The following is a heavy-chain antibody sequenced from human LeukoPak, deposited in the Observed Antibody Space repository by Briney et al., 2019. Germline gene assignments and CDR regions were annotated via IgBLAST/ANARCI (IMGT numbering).Heavy chain of an antibody. J-gene: IGHJ6*03. CDR3: ARIRITIFGVVTREYMDV. Sequence: PSETLSLTCTVSGGSISSYYWSWIRQPPGKGLEWIGYIYYSGSTNYNPSLKSRVTISVDTSENQFSLKLSSVTAADTAVYYCARIRITIFGVVTREYMDVWGKGTTVTVSS. V-gene: IGHV4-59*08. CDR1: GGSISSYY. CDR2: IYYSGST. D-gene: IGHD3-3*01.